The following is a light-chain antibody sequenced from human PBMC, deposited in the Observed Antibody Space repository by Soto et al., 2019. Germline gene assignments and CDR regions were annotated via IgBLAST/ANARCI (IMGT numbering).Light chain of an antibody. Sequence: EIVMTQSPATLSVSPGERATLSCRASQSVRSNFAWYQQKPGQAPRLLIYGASTRATGIPASFSGSRSGTEFTLTISSLQSEDFAVYYCQQYNNWPAITFGQGTRMAIK. J-gene: IGKJ5*01. CDR2: GAS. CDR1: QSVRSN. V-gene: IGKV3D-15*01. CDR3: QQYNNWPAIT.